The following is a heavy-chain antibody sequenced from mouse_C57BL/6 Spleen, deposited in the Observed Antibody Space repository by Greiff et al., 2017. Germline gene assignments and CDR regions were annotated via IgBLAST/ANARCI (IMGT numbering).Heavy chain of an antibody. V-gene: IGHV5-4*03. CDR3: ASDRQLIPTVYYAMDY. D-gene: IGHD1-1*01. CDR2: ISDGGSYT. CDR1: GFTFSSYA. Sequence: EVKLMEYGGGLVKPGGSLKLSCAASGFTFSSYAMSWVRQTPEKRLEWVATISDGGSYTYYPDNVKGRFTISRDNAKNNLYLQMSHLKSEDTAMYSCASDRQLIPTVYYAMDYWGQGTSVTVSS. J-gene: IGHJ4*01.